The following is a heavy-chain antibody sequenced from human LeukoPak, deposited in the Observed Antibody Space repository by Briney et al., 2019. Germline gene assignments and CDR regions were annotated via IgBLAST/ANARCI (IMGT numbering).Heavy chain of an antibody. CDR3: ARAPRYDFWSGYNDY. CDR2: IYPGDSDT. J-gene: IGHJ4*02. Sequence: GESLKISCKGSGYSFTSYWIGWVRQMPGKGLEWMGIIYPGDSDTRYSPSLQGQVTISADKSISTAYLQWSSLKASDTAMYYCARAPRYDFWSGYNDYWGQGTLVTVSS. CDR1: GYSFTSYW. V-gene: IGHV5-51*01. D-gene: IGHD3-3*01.